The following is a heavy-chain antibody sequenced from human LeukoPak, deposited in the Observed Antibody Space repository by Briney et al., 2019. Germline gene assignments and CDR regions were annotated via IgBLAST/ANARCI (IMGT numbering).Heavy chain of an antibody. CDR3: AREGKSSSPFGY. D-gene: IGHD6-6*01. Sequence: GASVKVSCKASGYTFTSYDINWVRQATGQGLEWTGWMNPNSGNTGYAQKFQGRVTMTRNTSISTAYMELSSLRSEDTAVYYCAREGKSSSPFGYWGQGTLVTVSS. V-gene: IGHV1-8*01. J-gene: IGHJ4*02. CDR1: GYTFTSYD. CDR2: MNPNSGNT.